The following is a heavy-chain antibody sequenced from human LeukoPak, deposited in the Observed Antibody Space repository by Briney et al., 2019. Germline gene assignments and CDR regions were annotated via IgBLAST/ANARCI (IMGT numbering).Heavy chain of an antibody. CDR2: IYYSGST. J-gene: IGHJ6*02. V-gene: IGHV4-59*01. Sequence: SETLSLTCTVSGGSISSYYWSWIRQPPGKGLEWIGYIYYSGSTNYNPSLQSRVTISLDTSNNQFSLKVSSVTAADTAVYYCATGPSGYCSSASCYASDYYYYSMDVWGQGTTVTVSS. D-gene: IGHD2-2*01. CDR1: GGSISSYY. CDR3: ATGPSGYCSSASCYASDYYYYSMDV.